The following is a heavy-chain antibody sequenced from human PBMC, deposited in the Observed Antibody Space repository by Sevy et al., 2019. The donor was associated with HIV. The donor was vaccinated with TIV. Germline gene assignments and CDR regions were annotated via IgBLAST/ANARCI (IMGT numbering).Heavy chain of an antibody. D-gene: IGHD2-2*01. CDR1: GYTFTGYY. Sequence: ASVKVSCKASGYTFTGYYMHWVRQAPGQGLEWMGWINPNSGGTNYAQKFQGRVTMTRDTSISTAYMEFGRLRSDDTAVYYCARDIKINGYCSSTSCRGFDAFDIWGQGTMVTVSS. CDR3: ARDIKINGYCSSTSCRGFDAFDI. V-gene: IGHV1-2*02. CDR2: INPNSGGT. J-gene: IGHJ3*02.